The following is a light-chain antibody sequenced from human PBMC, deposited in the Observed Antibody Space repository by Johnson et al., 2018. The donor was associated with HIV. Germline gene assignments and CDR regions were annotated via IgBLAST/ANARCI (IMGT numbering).Light chain of an antibody. J-gene: IGLJ1*01. CDR2: RNN. V-gene: IGLV1-44*01. CDR3: AAWDDSLNGYV. CDR1: SSNIGGNP. Sequence: QSALTQPPSASGTPGQRVTISCSGSSSNIGGNPVNWYQQLPGTAPKLLIYRNNQRPSGVPDRFSGSKSGTSASLAISGLQAEDEADYYCAAWDDSLNGYVFGTGTKVTVL.